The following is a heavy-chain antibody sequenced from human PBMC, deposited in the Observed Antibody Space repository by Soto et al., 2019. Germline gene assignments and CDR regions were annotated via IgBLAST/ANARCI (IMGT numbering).Heavy chain of an antibody. CDR2: INPAGGTT. J-gene: IGHJ4*02. D-gene: IGHD2-21*02. Sequence: QVQLVQSGAEVKKPGASVRISCRASGYSFTSTYVHWVRQAPGQGPEWMGIINPAGGTTYYAQKFXXRLTITSDTSTDTVFMDLNDLTSEATAVYFCALKVVTYYDNWGQGTLLTVSS. CDR3: ALKVVTYYDN. V-gene: IGHV1-46*01. CDR1: GYSFTSTY.